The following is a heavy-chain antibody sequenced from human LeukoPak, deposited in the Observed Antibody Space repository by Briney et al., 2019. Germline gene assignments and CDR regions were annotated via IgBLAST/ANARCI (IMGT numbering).Heavy chain of an antibody. D-gene: IGHD5-12*01. Sequence: GESLKISCKGSGYSFTSYWIGWVRPMPGKGLEWMGIIYPGDSDTRYSPSFQGQVTISADKSISTAYLQWSSLKASDTAMYYCARVGRSGYPNNWFDPWGQGTLVTVSS. J-gene: IGHJ5*02. V-gene: IGHV5-51*01. CDR1: GYSFTSYW. CDR2: IYPGDSDT. CDR3: ARVGRSGYPNNWFDP.